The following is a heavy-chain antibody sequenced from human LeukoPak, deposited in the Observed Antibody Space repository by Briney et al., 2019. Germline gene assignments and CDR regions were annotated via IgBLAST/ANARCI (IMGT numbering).Heavy chain of an antibody. D-gene: IGHD5-12*01. CDR1: GFTVSRNY. CDR3: AKGGGYEAQYYYYYLDV. CDR2: IYSGGRT. Sequence: GGSLRLSCAASGFTVSRNYMSWVRQAPGKGLEWVSVIYSGGRTYCADSVKGRFTVSRDNSKNTLYLQMKSLRAEDTAVYYCAKGGGYEAQYYYYYLDVWGKGTTVTISS. J-gene: IGHJ6*03. V-gene: IGHV3-66*02.